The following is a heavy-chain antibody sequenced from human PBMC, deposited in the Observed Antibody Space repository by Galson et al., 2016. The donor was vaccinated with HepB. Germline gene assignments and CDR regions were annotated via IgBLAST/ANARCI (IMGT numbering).Heavy chain of an antibody. CDR2: INVGNGNT. CDR3: AMRGGKPAVVMDNGFDP. V-gene: IGHV1-3*01. J-gene: IGHJ5*02. Sequence: SVKVSCKASGSAFTNYAIHWVRQAPGQRPECMGWINVGNGNTKYSQKFQGRVTITRDTSASTAYMELSSLTSESTAVYYCAMRGGKPAVVMDNGFDPWGQGALVTVSS. CDR1: GSAFTNYA. D-gene: IGHD3-22*01.